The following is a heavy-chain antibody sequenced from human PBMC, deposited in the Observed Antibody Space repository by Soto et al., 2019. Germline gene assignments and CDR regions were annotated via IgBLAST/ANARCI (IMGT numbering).Heavy chain of an antibody. J-gene: IGHJ3*02. CDR1: GGSISCGDYY. Sequence: QVQLQESGPGLVKPSQTLSLTCTVSGGSISCGDYYWSWIRQPPGKGLEWIGYIYYSGSTYYNPSLKSRVTISVDTSKNQFSLKLSSVTAAVMAVYYCARAYGDYGERGAFDIWGQGTMVTVSS. CDR2: IYYSGST. D-gene: IGHD4-17*01. V-gene: IGHV4-30-4*01. CDR3: ARAYGDYGERGAFDI.